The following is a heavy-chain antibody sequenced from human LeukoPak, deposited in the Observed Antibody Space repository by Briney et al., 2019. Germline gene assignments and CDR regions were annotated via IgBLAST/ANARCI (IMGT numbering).Heavy chain of an antibody. CDR3: ARANGRFLEWLSLPFDY. D-gene: IGHD3-3*01. CDR2: IYHSGST. J-gene: IGHJ4*02. CDR1: GGSISKYY. Sequence: SETLSLTCSVSGGSISKYYWSWIRQPPGKGLEWIGYIYHSGSTNYNPSLNSRVTISVDTSRNQFSLKLSSVTAADTAVYYCARANGRFLEWLSLPFDYWGQGTLVTVSS. V-gene: IGHV4-59*08.